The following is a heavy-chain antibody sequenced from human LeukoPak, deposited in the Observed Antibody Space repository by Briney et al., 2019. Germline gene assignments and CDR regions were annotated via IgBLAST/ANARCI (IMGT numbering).Heavy chain of an antibody. CDR3: ARTYYYDSSGYYPYY. V-gene: IGHV1-46*01. D-gene: IGHD3-22*01. Sequence: ASVKVSCKASGYTFTSYYMHWVRQAPGQGLEWMGIINPSGGSTSYAQKFQGRVTMTRDTSTSIVYMELSSLRSEDTAVYYCARTYYYDSSGYYPYYWGQGTLVTVSS. J-gene: IGHJ4*02. CDR2: INPSGGST. CDR1: GYTFTSYY.